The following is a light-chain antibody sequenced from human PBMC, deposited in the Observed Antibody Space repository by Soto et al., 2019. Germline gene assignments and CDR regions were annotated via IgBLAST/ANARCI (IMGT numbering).Light chain of an antibody. Sequence: DIVMTQSPDSLAVSLGERATINCKSSQTVLYRSNNKNYLAWYQQKPGQPPKLLIYWASTRESGVPDRFSGRGSGTDFTLTINSLQAEDVAVYYFQQYYDTPPFTFGGGTKVEIK. J-gene: IGKJ4*01. CDR3: QQYYDTPPFT. CDR2: WAS. CDR1: QTVLYRSNNKNY. V-gene: IGKV4-1*01.